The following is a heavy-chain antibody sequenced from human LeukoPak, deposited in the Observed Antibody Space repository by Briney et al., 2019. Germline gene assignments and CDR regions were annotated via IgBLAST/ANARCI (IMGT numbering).Heavy chain of an antibody. V-gene: IGHV3-23*01. Sequence: PAGSLRLSCAASGFTFGSYAMSWVRQAPGKGLEWVSGISTSGGTTSYAESVKGRFTVSRDNPRNTLYMEMNSLRDEDTAVYYCAVMHRYYDGSGYWVQWGQGTLVTVSS. D-gene: IGHD3-22*01. CDR3: AVMHRYYDGSGYWVQ. CDR1: GFTFGSYA. J-gene: IGHJ4*02. CDR2: ISTSGGTT.